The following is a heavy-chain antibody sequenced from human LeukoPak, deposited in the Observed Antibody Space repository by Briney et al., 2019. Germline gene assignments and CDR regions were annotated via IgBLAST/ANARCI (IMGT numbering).Heavy chain of an antibody. J-gene: IGHJ3*02. CDR3: ARVYGSGSATAFDI. CDR2: IYNSGST. CDR1: GGSISRGGYY. V-gene: IGHV4-31*03. D-gene: IGHD3-10*01. Sequence: SETLSLTCTVSGGSISRGGYYWSWIRQHPGKGLECIGYIYNSGSTHYNPSLKSRVSISLDTSKNQFSLKLSSVTAADTAVCYCARVYGSGSATAFDIWGQGTMVTVSS.